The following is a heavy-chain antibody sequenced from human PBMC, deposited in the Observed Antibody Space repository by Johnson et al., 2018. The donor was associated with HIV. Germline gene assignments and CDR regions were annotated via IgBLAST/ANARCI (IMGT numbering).Heavy chain of an antibody. Sequence: QVQLVESGGGVVQPGRSLRLSCAASGFTFSRYGMHWVRQAPGKGLEWVAFIRYDGSNKYYADSVKRRFTISRDNSKNSLYLQMNSLRAEDTAVYYCARDIIMECCSPFSYNWNSEDAFDIWGQGTMVTVSS. J-gene: IGHJ3*02. CDR1: GFTFSRYG. CDR3: ARDIIMECCSPFSYNWNSEDAFDI. V-gene: IGHV3-33*01. D-gene: IGHD1-7*01. CDR2: IRYDGSNK.